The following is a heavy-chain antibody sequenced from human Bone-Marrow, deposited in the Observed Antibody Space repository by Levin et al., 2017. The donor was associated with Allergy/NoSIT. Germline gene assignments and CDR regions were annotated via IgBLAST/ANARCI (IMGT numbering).Heavy chain of an antibody. Sequence: PSETLSLTCTVSGGSISSSVYHWAWIRQPPGKGLEWIGSVYDSGSPYYNPSLKSRLAISVDTSKNQFSLSLSSVTAADTAVYYCARHGGMVAAAPLDSWGQGTLVTVSS. CDR3: ARHGGMVAAAPLDS. CDR2: VYDSGSP. CDR1: GGSISSSVYH. J-gene: IGHJ4*02. V-gene: IGHV4-39*01. D-gene: IGHD1-26*01.